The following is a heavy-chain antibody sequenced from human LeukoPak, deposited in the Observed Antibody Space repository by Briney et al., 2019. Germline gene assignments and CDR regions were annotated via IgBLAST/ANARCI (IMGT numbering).Heavy chain of an antibody. D-gene: IGHD5-18*01. J-gene: IGHJ3*02. CDR2: IYSGGST. V-gene: IGHV3-53*01. CDR3: ARSISYGDAFDI. Sequence: GGSLRLSCAASGFTVSSNYMSWVRQAPGKGLEWVSVIYSGGSTYYADSVKGRFTISRDNSKSTLYLQMNSLRAEDTAVYYCARSISYGDAFDIWGQGTMVTVSS. CDR1: GFTVSSNY.